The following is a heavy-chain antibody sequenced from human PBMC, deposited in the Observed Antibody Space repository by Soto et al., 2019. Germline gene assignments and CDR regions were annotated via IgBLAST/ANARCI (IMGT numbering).Heavy chain of an antibody. Sequence: QVQLVQSRAEVKKPGASVEVSCKASGYTFTSFYMHWVRQAPGQGLEWMGIINPSGTTTDYAQKFQGRVTMTRDTSTITYYMELSSLTSEDTAVYYCAKPQIARHYYYGMEVWGQGTAVTVSS. V-gene: IGHV1-46*01. CDR1: GYTFTSFY. CDR2: INPSGTTT. J-gene: IGHJ6*02. CDR3: AKPQIARHYYYGMEV.